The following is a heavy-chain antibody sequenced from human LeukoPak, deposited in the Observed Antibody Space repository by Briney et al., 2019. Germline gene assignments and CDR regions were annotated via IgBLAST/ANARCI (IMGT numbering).Heavy chain of an antibody. D-gene: IGHD3-10*01. CDR2: ISSSSSYI. J-gene: IGHJ4*02. CDR3: ARGMYYYGSGSSFDN. Sequence: GGSLRLSCAASGFTFSNYAMNWVRQAPGKGLEWVSSISSSSSYIYYADSVKGRFTISRDNAKNSLYLQMNSLRAEDTAVYYCARGMYYYGSGSSFDNWGQGTLVTVSS. CDR1: GFTFSNYA. V-gene: IGHV3-21*01.